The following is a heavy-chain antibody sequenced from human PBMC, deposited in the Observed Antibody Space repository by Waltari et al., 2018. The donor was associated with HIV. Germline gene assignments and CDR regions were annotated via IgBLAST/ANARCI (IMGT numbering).Heavy chain of an antibody. CDR2: IYPGDSDT. CDR1: GSSFTNYW. V-gene: IGHV5-51*01. D-gene: IGHD6-13*01. CDR3: ARRGMAAAGTGAGAFDY. Sequence: EVQLVQSGAEVKKPGESLKISRKGSGSSFTNYWIGWARPMPGKGLEWMGIIYPGDSDTRYIPSFQGQVTISAVKSISTAYLQLSSLKASDTAMYYCARRGMAAAGTGAGAFDYWGQGTLVTVSS. J-gene: IGHJ4*02.